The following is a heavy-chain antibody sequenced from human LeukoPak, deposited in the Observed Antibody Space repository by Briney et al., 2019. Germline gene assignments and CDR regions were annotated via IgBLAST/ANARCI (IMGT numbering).Heavy chain of an antibody. Sequence: GSLRLSCAASGFTFSTYWMHWVRQAPGTGLVWVSLINSDGSSTNYADSVKGRFTISRDNAKNTLYLQMNSLRAEDTAVYYCATDVPAVTIFGYWGQGTLVTVSS. D-gene: IGHD2-2*01. CDR1: GFTFSTYW. CDR2: INSDGSST. CDR3: ATDVPAVTIFGY. V-gene: IGHV3-74*01. J-gene: IGHJ4*02.